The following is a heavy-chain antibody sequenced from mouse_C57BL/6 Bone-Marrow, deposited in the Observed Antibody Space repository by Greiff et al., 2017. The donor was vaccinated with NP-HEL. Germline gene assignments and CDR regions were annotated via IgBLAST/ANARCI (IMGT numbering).Heavy chain of an antibody. D-gene: IGHD3-2*02. V-gene: IGHV5-2*01. CDR3: ARLNGSGYAMDY. J-gene: IGHJ4*01. Sequence: EVKLMESGGGLVQPGESLKLSCESNEYEFPSHDMSWVRKTPEKRLELVAAINSDGGSTYYPDTMERRFIISRDNTKKTLYLQMSSLRSEDTALYHCARLNGSGYAMDYWGQGTSVTVSS. CDR2: INSDGGST. CDR1: EYEFPSHD.